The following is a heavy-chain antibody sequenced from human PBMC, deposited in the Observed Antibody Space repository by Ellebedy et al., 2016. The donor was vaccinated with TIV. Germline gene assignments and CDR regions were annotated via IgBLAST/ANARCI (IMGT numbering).Heavy chain of an antibody. D-gene: IGHD1-26*01. J-gene: IGHJ4*02. CDR1: GFTFTSNW. CDR3: AREGYSYGFFDS. V-gene: IGHV3-74*01. Sequence: GESLKISCAASGFTFTSNWMHWVRQAPGKGLVWVSRINTDGRRTSQADSVKGRFTISRDNAKNTLYLQMNSLRAEDTAVYYCAREGYSYGFFDSWGQGTLVTVSS. CDR2: INTDGRRT.